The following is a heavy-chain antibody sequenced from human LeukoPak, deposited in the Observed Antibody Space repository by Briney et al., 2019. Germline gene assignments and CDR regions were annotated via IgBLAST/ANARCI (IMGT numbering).Heavy chain of an antibody. J-gene: IGHJ6*02. CDR2: ISSSGSSI. CDR1: GFTFSSYE. V-gene: IGHV3-48*03. Sequence: PGGSLRLSCAASGFTFSSYEMNWVRQAPGKGLEWVSYISSSGSSIYYADSVKGRFTISRDNAENSLYLQMNSLRAEDTAVYYCARDRIYYGMDVWGQGTTVTVSS. CDR3: ARDRIYYGMDV. D-gene: IGHD2-15*01.